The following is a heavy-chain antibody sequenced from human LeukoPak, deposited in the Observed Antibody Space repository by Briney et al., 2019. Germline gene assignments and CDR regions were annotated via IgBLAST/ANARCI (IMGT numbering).Heavy chain of an antibody. D-gene: IGHD7-27*01. CDR1: GGSISSSNW. V-gene: IGHV4-4*02. Sequence: SETLSLTCAVSGGSISSSNWWRWVRQPPGKGLEWIGEIYHSGSTNYNPSLRSRVTISVDKSKNQFSLKLSSVSAADTAVYYCAIVLDWGVYFEYWGQGTLVSVSS. J-gene: IGHJ4*02. CDR3: AIVLDWGVYFEY. CDR2: IYHSGST.